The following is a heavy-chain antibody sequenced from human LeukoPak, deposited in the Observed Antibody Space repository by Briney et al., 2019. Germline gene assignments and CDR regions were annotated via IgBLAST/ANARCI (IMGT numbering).Heavy chain of an antibody. Sequence: GGSLRLSCAASGFTFSSHLMTWVRQAPVKGLEWVANIYQDGREKYYLSSVRGRFTISRDNAKNSLYLQMDSLRVEDTGVYYCASERPSSSWYDYWGQGTLVTVSS. D-gene: IGHD6-13*01. V-gene: IGHV3-7*01. J-gene: IGHJ4*02. CDR1: GFTFSSHL. CDR3: ASERPSSSWYDY. CDR2: IYQDGREK.